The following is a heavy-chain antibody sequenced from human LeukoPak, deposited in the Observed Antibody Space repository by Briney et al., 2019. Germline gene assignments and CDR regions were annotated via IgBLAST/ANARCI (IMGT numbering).Heavy chain of an antibody. Sequence: PSETLSLTCTVSGGSISSYYWSWIRQPPGKGLEWIGYIYYSGSTNYNPSLKSRVTISVDMPKNQFSLKLSSVTAADTAVYYCASLHGYGSGRHWGQGTLVTVSS. V-gene: IGHV4-59*08. J-gene: IGHJ4*02. CDR1: GGSISSYY. D-gene: IGHD3-10*01. CDR2: IYYSGST. CDR3: ASLHGYGSGRH.